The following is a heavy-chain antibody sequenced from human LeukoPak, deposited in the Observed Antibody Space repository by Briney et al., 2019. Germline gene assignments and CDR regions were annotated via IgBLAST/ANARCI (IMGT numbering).Heavy chain of an antibody. CDR2: IRYDGSNE. J-gene: IGHJ4*02. CDR1: VFTFSSYG. CDR3: AKDKRYYYYTSGFDY. D-gene: IGHD3-22*01. Sequence: GGSLRLSCAASVFTFSSYGMYWVRQAPGKGLEWVAFIRYDGSNEYYADSVKGRFTISRDNSKNTLYLQMNSLRAEDTAVFYCAKDKRYYYYTSGFDYWGQGTLVTVSS. V-gene: IGHV3-30*02.